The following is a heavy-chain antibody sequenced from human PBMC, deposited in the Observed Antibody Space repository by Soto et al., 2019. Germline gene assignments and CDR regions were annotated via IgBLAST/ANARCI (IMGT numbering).Heavy chain of an antibody. CDR3: ARPNCSGGSCYSYAFDI. J-gene: IGHJ3*02. CDR1: GGSISSSSYY. CDR2: IYYSGST. D-gene: IGHD2-15*01. Sequence: SETLSLTCTVSGGSISSSSYYWGWIRQPPGKGLEWIGSIYYSGSTYYNPSLKSRVTISVDTSKNQFSLKLSSVTAADTAVYYCARPNCSGGSCYSYAFDIWGQGTMVTVSS. V-gene: IGHV4-39*01.